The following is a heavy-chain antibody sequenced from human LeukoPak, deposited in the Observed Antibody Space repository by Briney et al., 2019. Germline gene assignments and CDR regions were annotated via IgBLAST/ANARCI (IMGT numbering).Heavy chain of an antibody. V-gene: IGHV3-30-3*01. CDR3: ARDRVTFYGDYDY. CDR2: ISYDGSNK. J-gene: IGHJ4*02. Sequence: PGGSLRLSCAASGFTISSYAMHWVRQAPGKGLEWVAVISYDGSNKYYADSVKGRFTISRDNSKNTLYLQMNSLRAEDTAVYYCARDRVTFYGDYDYWGQGTLVTVSS. D-gene: IGHD4-17*01. CDR1: GFTISSYA.